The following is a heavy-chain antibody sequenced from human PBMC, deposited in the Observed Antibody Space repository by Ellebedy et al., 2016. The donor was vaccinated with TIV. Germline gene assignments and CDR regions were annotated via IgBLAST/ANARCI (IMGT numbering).Heavy chain of an antibody. D-gene: IGHD4-23*01. CDR3: AKETVVRQDWFDP. Sequence: GESLKISCAASGFTFSNYAMSWVRQAPGKGLEWVAAVIASGGDTYYADSVKGRFTISRDNSKNTLHLQMNSLRAEETAVYYCAKETVVRQDWFDPWGQGTLVTVSS. CDR2: VIASGGDT. J-gene: IGHJ5*02. CDR1: GFTFSNYA. V-gene: IGHV3-23*01.